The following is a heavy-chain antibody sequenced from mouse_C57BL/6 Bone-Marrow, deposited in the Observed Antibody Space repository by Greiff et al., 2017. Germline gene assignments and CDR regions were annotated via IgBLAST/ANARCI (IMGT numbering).Heavy chain of an antibody. D-gene: IGHD2-4*01. CDR3: ARNFEGLYYDYGAY. V-gene: IGHV2-2*01. J-gene: IGHJ3*01. CDR2: IWSGGRT. CDR1: GFSLTSYG. Sequence: VQLQQSGPGLVQPSQSLSITCTVSGFSLTSYGVHWVRQSPGKGLEWLGVIWSGGRTDYNAAFISRLSISKDNSKSQVFFKMNSLQADDTAIYYCARNFEGLYYDYGAYWGQGTLVTVSA.